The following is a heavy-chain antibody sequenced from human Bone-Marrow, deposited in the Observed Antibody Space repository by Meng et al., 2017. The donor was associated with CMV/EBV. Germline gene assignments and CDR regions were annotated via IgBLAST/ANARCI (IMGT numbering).Heavy chain of an antibody. V-gene: IGHV4-59*01. Sequence: SETLSLTCTVSGGSISSYYWSWIRQPPGKGLEWIGYIYYSGSTNYNPSLKSRVTISVDTSKNQFSLKLSSVTAADTAVYYCARALYSGSYYLPIDAFDIWGQGPMVTF. CDR3: ARALYSGSYYLPIDAFDI. D-gene: IGHD1-26*01. J-gene: IGHJ3*02. CDR2: IYYSGST. CDR1: GGSISSYY.